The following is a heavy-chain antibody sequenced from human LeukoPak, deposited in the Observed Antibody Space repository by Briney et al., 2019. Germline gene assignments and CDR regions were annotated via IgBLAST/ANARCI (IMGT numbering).Heavy chain of an antibody. Sequence: ASVKVSCKASGYTFTGYYMHWVRQAPGQGREWMGWINPNSGGTNYAQKFQGRVTMTRDTSISTAYMELSRLRSDDTAVYYCAREKYYGSGSWDFDYWGQGTLVTVSS. CDR2: INPNSGGT. CDR1: GYTFTGYY. V-gene: IGHV1-2*02. D-gene: IGHD3-10*01. CDR3: AREKYYGSGSWDFDY. J-gene: IGHJ4*02.